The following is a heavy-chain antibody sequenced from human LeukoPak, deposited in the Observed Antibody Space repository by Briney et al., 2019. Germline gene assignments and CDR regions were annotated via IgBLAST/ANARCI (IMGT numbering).Heavy chain of an antibody. D-gene: IGHD6-13*01. CDR3: ASFVASSSWSFDY. V-gene: IGHV4-39*01. CDR1: GGSISSSSYY. CDR2: ISYSGST. Sequence: SETLSPTCTVSGGSISSSSYYWGWIRQPPGKGLEWIGSISYSGSTYYNPSLKSRVTISVDTSKNQFSLRLSSVTAADTAVYYCASFVASSSWSFDYWGQGTLVTVSS. J-gene: IGHJ4*02.